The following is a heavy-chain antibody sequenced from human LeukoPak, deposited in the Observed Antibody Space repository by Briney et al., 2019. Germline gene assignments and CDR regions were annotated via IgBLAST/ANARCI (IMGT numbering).Heavy chain of an antibody. V-gene: IGHV3-23*01. Sequence: GGSLRLSCAASGFTFSSFAMNWVRKAPGKGLEWVSTISGSGGSTYYPDSLKGRFTISRDNSKNTLYLQMKSLRAEDTAVYYCAKQYCTSSSCYNYFDSWGQGTLVTVSS. D-gene: IGHD2-2*02. CDR3: AKQYCTSSSCYNYFDS. CDR2: ISGSGGST. CDR1: GFTFSSFA. J-gene: IGHJ4*02.